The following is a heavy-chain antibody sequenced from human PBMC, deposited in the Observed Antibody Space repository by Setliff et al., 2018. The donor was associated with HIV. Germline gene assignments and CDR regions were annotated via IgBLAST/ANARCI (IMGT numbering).Heavy chain of an antibody. V-gene: IGHV1-18*01. Sequence: ASVKVSCKASGYIFTSYAISWVRQAPGQGLEWMGWISAYNGNTNYAQKFQGRVTMTTNIATSTAYMELRSLRSDDTAVYYCARGAVSYYFDYWGQGTLVTVSS. J-gene: IGHJ4*02. D-gene: IGHD3-16*01. CDR2: ISAYNGNT. CDR3: ARGAVSYYFDY. CDR1: GYIFTSYA.